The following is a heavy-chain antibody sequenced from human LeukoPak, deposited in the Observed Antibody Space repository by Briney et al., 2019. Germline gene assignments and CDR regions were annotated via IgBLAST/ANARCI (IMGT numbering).Heavy chain of an antibody. CDR3: ATDLQGWLQLNY. J-gene: IGHJ4*02. CDR1: GYTLTELS. V-gene: IGHV1-24*01. Sequence: ASVKVSCKVSGYTLTELSMHWVRQAPGKGLEWMGGFDPEDGETIYAQKFQGRVTMTEDTSTDTACMELSSLRSEDTAVYYCATDLQGWLQLNYWGQGTLVTVSS. D-gene: IGHD5-24*01. CDR2: FDPEDGET.